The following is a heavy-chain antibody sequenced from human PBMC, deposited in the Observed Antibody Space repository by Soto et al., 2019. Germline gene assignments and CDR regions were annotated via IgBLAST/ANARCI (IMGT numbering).Heavy chain of an antibody. Sequence: PGGSLRLSGPGCGFTFLSFWITWVRQATWKGLEWVAKIKQDVTEKYYVDSVKGRLTISRDNAKNSLYLQINSLRAEDTAVYYCARAYYGLRRDYAVGGFAFLGQGTMVT. CDR3: ARAYYGLRRDYAVGGFAF. CDR1: GFTFLSFW. D-gene: IGHD3-10*01. J-gene: IGHJ3*01. CDR2: IKQDVTEK. V-gene: IGHV3-7*01.